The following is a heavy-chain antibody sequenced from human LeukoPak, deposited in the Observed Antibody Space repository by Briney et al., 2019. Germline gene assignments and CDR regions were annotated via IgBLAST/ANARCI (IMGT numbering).Heavy chain of an antibody. CDR2: IYYSGST. CDR1: GGSISSSSYY. V-gene: IGHV4-39*01. D-gene: IGHD3-10*01. CDR3: ARLSYGSGSHYNLYFDF. J-gene: IGHJ4*02. Sequence: SETLSLTCTVSGGSISSSSYYWGWIRQPPGKGLEWIGSIYYSGSTYYNPSLKSRVTISVDASKNQFSLNLSSVTAADTAVYYCARLSYGSGSHYNLYFDFWGQGTLVTVSA.